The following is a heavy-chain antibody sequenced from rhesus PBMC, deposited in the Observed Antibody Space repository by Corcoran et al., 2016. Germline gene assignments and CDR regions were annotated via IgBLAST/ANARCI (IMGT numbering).Heavy chain of an antibody. V-gene: IGHV3S42*01. Sequence: EVQLVESGGGSAKPGGSLRLSCAASGFTFSSYWMNWVRQTPGKGLDWISTIKSVGVSTYYADSVKGRFTISKDNSKTPLSLQMNSLRPEDTAVYYCAKEGVAAAAYYGLDSWGQGVVVTVSS. CDR3: AKEGVAAAAYYGLDS. D-gene: IGHD6-31*01. CDR2: IKSVGVST. J-gene: IGHJ6*01. CDR1: GFTFSSYW.